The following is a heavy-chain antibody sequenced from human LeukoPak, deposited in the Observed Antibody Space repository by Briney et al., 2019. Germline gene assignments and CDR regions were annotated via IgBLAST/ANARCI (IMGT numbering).Heavy chain of an antibody. CDR1: GGCISSGGYY. Sequence: SHTLSLTCSVSGGCISSGGYYWSWIRQHPGKGLEWIGYIYYSGSTYYNPSLKSRDTISVDTSKNQFSLKLSSVTAADTSVYYCARVSRDRGGYVGGDDAFDIWGQGTMVTVSS. J-gene: IGHJ3*02. D-gene: IGHD3-22*01. CDR2: IYYSGST. V-gene: IGHV4-31*03. CDR3: ARVSRDRGGYVGGDDAFDI.